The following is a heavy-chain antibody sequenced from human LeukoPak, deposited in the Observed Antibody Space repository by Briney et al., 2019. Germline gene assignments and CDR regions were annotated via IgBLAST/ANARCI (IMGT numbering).Heavy chain of an antibody. Sequence: SETLSLTCTVSRDSISGHYWNWIRQPPGKGLEWIGYIYNSGTTKYNPSPESRVTISVDTSKNQFSLRLTSVTAADTAVYYCARGEDFKSSRFDPWGQGTLVTVSS. D-gene: IGHD1-26*01. V-gene: IGHV4-59*11. CDR2: IYNSGTT. CDR1: RDSISGHY. CDR3: ARGEDFKSSRFDP. J-gene: IGHJ5*02.